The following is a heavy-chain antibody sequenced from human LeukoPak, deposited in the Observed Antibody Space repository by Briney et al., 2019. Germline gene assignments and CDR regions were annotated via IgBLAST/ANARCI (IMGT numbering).Heavy chain of an antibody. CDR2: ISYSGIT. J-gene: IGHJ2*01. V-gene: IGHV4-39*01. CDR1: GGSMSNIYY. CDR3: ASWGDVGGYCSGGSCFDDWYFDL. Sequence: SETLSLTCNVSGGSMSNIYYWGWIRQPPGKGLEWIGNISYSGITYYNPSLRSRVTIAIDTSKSQFSLKLTSVTAADTAVYYCASWGDVGGYCSGGSCFDDWYFDLWGRGTLVTVSS. D-gene: IGHD2-15*01.